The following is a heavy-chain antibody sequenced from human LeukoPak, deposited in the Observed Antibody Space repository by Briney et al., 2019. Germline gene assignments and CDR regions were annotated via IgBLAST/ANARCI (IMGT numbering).Heavy chain of an antibody. CDR3: AHVVTMTGLNLGS. D-gene: IGHD3-22*01. Sequence: GGSLRLSCEVFGLKYNDAWMSWARQAQGKGLEWVGRIKSKGGGGTTEYAAPVNGRFTIARDDSKNTLYLQMNSLESEDTAVYYCAHVVTMTGLNLGSWGQATPASVSS. J-gene: IGHJ5*02. CDR1: GLKYNDAW. V-gene: IGHV3-15*01. CDR2: IKSKGGGGTT.